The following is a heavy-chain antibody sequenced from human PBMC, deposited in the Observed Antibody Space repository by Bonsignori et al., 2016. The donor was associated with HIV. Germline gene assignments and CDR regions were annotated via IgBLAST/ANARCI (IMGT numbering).Heavy chain of an antibody. D-gene: IGHD6-19*01. Sequence: VRQMPGKGLEWMGIIYPGDSDTRYSPSFQGQVTISADKSISTAYLQWSSLKASDTAMYYCARHSDSSGRGPHDYWGQGTLVTVSS. CDR2: IYPGDSDT. CDR3: ARHSDSSGRGPHDY. J-gene: IGHJ4*02. V-gene: IGHV5-51*01.